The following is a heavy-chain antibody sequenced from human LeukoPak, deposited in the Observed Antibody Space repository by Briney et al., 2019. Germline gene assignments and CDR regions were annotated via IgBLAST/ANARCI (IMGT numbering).Heavy chain of an antibody. CDR1: GVSISSYY. D-gene: IGHD4-11*01. CDR2: IYYSGST. CDR3: ARRDMTALTAYAFDI. V-gene: IGHV4-59*05. Sequence: SETLSLTCTVSGVSISSYYWSWIRQPAGKGLEWIGSIYYSGSTYYNPSLNSRVTISVDTSKNQFSLKLRSVTAADTAVYYCARRDMTALTAYAFDIWGQGTMVTVSS. J-gene: IGHJ3*02.